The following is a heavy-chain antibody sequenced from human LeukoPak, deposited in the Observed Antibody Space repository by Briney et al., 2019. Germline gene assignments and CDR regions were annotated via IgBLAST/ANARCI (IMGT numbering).Heavy chain of an antibody. V-gene: IGHV4-61*02. Sequence: SETLSLTCTVSGGSISSGSYYWSWIRQPAGKGLEWIGRIYTSGSTNYNPSLKSRVTISVDTSKNQFSLKLSSVTAADTAVYYCARVTGPYSSSWYDYWGQGTLVTVSS. CDR3: ARVTGPYSSSWYDY. J-gene: IGHJ4*02. CDR1: GGSISSGSYY. CDR2: IYTSGST. D-gene: IGHD6-13*01.